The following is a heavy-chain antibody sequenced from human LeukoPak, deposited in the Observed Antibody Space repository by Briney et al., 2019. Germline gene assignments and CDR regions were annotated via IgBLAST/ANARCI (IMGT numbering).Heavy chain of an antibody. CDR3: ARDFYESSGYFDY. Sequence: SETLSLTCTVSGGSISSGSYYWSWIRQPAGKGLEWIGRIYTSGSTNYNPSLKSRVTISVDTSKNQFSLKLSSVTAADTAVYYCARDFYESSGYFDYWGQGTLVTVSS. CDR1: GGSISSGSYY. J-gene: IGHJ4*02. D-gene: IGHD3-22*01. V-gene: IGHV4-61*02. CDR2: IYTSGST.